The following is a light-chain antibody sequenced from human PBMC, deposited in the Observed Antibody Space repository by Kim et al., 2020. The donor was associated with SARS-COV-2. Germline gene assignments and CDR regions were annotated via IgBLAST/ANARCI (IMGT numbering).Light chain of an antibody. CDR1: SSDGGGYNY. CDR3: SSYTSSSTVV. V-gene: IGLV2-14*03. Sequence: GQSITISCTGTSSDGGGYNYVSWYQQHPGTAPKLMIYDGSNRPSGVSNRFSGSKSGNTASLTISGLQAEDEADYYCSSYTSSSTVVFGGGTQLTVL. J-gene: IGLJ2*01. CDR2: DGS.